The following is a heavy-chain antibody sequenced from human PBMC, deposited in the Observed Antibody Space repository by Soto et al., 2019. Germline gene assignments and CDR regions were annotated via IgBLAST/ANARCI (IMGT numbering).Heavy chain of an antibody. CDR2: ISGTGGRT. Sequence: GGSLRLSCAASGFSFTDFSMSWVRQPPGKGLEWVSSISGTGGRTHHADSVKGRFSISRDKSRNTLSLQMNSLRAEDTALYYCAKASEWLFGNWFDPWGQGTLVSVSS. CDR3: AKASEWLFGNWFDP. V-gene: IGHV3-23*01. D-gene: IGHD3-3*01. J-gene: IGHJ5*02. CDR1: GFSFTDFS.